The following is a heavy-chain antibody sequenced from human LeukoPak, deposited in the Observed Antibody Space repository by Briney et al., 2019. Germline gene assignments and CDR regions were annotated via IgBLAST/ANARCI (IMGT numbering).Heavy chain of an antibody. V-gene: IGHV1-18*01. CDR3: ARLGYCSGGSCYSLAYYGMDV. CDR2: ISAYNGNT. CDR1: GYTFTSYG. Sequence: ASVKVSCKASGYTFTSYGISWVRQAPGQGLEWMGWISAYNGNTNYAQKLQGRVTMTTDTSTSTAYMELRSLRSDDTAVYYCARLGYCSGGSCYSLAYYGMDVWGEGTTVT. D-gene: IGHD2-15*01. J-gene: IGHJ6*02.